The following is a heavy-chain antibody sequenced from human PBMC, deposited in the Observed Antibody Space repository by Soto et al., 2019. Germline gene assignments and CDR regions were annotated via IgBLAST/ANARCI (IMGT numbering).Heavy chain of an antibody. J-gene: IGHJ4*02. V-gene: IGHV1-69*02. D-gene: IGHD2-21*01. CDR1: GGTFNTYT. CDR2: FIPILDMA. CDR3: AITYCRDNSCPRDFDF. Sequence: QVQVVQSGAEVKKPESSVKVSCKPSGGTFNTYTVNWVRLAPGHGLEWMGRFIPILDMANYAQKFQDRVTIPADRSTFTAYMELNSLTPDDTAVYYCAITYCRDNSCPRDFDFWGPGTRVTVSS.